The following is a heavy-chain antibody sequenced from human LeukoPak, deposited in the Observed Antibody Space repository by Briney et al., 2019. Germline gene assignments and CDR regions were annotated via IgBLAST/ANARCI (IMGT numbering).Heavy chain of an antibody. CDR2: ISWNSGSI. V-gene: IGHV3-9*01. CDR1: GFTFDGYA. D-gene: IGHD3-10*01. CDR3: AKDSEPYYYYGSGSYRPLYYYYYGMDV. Sequence: GGSLRLSCAASGFTFDGYAMHWVRQAPGQGLEWVSGISWNSGSIGYADSVKGRLTISRDNAKNSLYLQMNSLRAEDTALYYCAKDSEPYYYYGSGSYRPLYYYYYGMDVWGQGTTVAVSS. J-gene: IGHJ6*02.